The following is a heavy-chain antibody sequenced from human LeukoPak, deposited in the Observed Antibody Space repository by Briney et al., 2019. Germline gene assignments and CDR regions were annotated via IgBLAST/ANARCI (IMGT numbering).Heavy chain of an antibody. CDR3: ARGEVSASLYYFDF. D-gene: IGHD2-2*01. CDR1: GYTFTTYG. CDR2: VSGYTGNT. J-gene: IGHJ4*02. Sequence: ASVKVSCKTSGYTFTTYGVSWVRQAPGQGLESMGWVSGYTGNTNYAERFQGRVTMTTDTSTSTVYMELTSLRSDDTAVYYCARGEVSASLYYFDFWGQGTLVTVS. V-gene: IGHV1-18*01.